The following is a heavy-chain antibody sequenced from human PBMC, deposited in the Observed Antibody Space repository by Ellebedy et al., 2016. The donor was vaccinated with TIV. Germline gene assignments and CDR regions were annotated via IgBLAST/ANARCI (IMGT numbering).Heavy chain of an antibody. D-gene: IGHD6-25*01. V-gene: IGHV6-1*01. CDR1: GDSVSSYSAI. J-gene: IGHJ4*02. CDR3: TRAGAGGAAGLFGS. Sequence: SQTLSLTCAISGDSVSSYSAIWHWIRQSPSRGLEWLGRTYYRSKWYDDYAVSVRGRTTIKADTSTNQFSLQLNYVTPDDTAVYYCTRAGAGGAAGLFGSWGQGTLVTVSS. CDR2: TYYRSKWYD.